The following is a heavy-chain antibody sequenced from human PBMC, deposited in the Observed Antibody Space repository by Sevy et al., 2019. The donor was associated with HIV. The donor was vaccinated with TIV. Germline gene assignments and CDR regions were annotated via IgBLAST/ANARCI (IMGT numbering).Heavy chain of an antibody. CDR2: ISGSGGST. V-gene: IGHV3-23*01. D-gene: IGHD3-22*01. CDR3: AKESAYYDSSGYYTDGGYFDY. J-gene: IGHJ4*02. CDR1: GFTFSGYA. Sequence: GGSLRLSCAASGFTFSGYAMSWVRQAPGKGLEWVSAISGSGGSTYYADSVKGRFTISRDNSKNTLYLQMNSLRAEDTAVYYCAKESAYYDSSGYYTDGGYFDYWGQGTLVTVSS.